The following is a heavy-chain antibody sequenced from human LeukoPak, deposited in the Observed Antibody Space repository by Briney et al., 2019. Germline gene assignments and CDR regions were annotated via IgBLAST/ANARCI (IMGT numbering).Heavy chain of an antibody. V-gene: IGHV3-9*01. CDR1: GFTFDDYA. D-gene: IGHD6-19*01. J-gene: IGHJ6*02. CDR2: ISWNSGSI. Sequence: GGSLRLSCAASGFTFDDYAMHWVRQAPGKGLEWVSGISWNSGSIGYADSVKGRFTISRDNAKNSLYLQMNSLRAEDTALYYCAEDIRGPAYSSGWYYYYGMDVWGQGTTVTVSS. CDR3: AEDIRGPAYSSGWYYYYGMDV.